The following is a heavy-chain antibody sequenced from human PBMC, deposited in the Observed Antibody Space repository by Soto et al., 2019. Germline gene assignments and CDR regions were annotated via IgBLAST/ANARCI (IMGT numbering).Heavy chain of an antibody. CDR2: IYYSGST. CDR3: ASVAGDYVWD. CDR1: GGSISSYY. Sequence: QVQLQESGPGLVKPSETLSLTCTVSGGSISSYYWSWIRQPPGKGLEWIGYIYYSGSTNYNPSLNGRVTISVDTSKNPFPLTLSSVTAADTALYYCASVAGDYVWDWGQGTLVTVSS. V-gene: IGHV4-59*01. J-gene: IGHJ4*02. D-gene: IGHD3-16*01.